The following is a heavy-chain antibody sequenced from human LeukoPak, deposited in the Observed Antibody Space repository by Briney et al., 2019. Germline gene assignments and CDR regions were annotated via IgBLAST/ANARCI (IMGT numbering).Heavy chain of an antibody. CDR3: AIQRDGYQPIGHDTSDL. D-gene: IGHD5-24*01. V-gene: IGHV4-59*08. CDR2: FYYSGST. CDR1: GGSISHSY. J-gene: IGHJ3*01. Sequence: SETLSLTCTVSGGSISHSYWSWIRQSPGRGLEWIGYFYYSGSTNYNPSLKSRVTISLDTSKTQFSLKLTSVTATDTDGSLCAIQRDGYQPIGHDTSDLTGQRKTVTVSS.